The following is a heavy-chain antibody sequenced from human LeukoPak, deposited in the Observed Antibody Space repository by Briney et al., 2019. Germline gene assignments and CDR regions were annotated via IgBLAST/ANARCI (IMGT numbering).Heavy chain of an antibody. CDR3: ARDGSSSWRYYYYYMDV. Sequence: ASVNVSCKASGYTFTGYYMHWVRQAPGQGLEWMGWINPNSGGTNYAQKFQGRVTMTRDTSISTAYMELSRLRSDDTAVYYCARDGSSSWRYYYYYMDVWGKGTTVTVSS. D-gene: IGHD6-13*01. V-gene: IGHV1-2*02. J-gene: IGHJ6*03. CDR1: GYTFTGYY. CDR2: INPNSGGT.